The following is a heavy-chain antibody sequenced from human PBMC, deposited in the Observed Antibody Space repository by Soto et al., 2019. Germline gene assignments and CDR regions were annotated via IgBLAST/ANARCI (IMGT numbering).Heavy chain of an antibody. CDR1: GFTCSSYD. CDR2: ILVGGST. D-gene: IGHD2-8*02. V-gene: IGHV3-23*01. J-gene: IGHJ3*02. Sequence: GGSLRLSCTASGFTCSSYDMSWVRQAPGKGLEWVSTILVGGSTYYAGSVKGRFTISRDNSKNTLYLQMNSLTAGDTAVYYCAKATATGGGAFDICGQGTMVTVSS. CDR3: AKATATGGGAFDI.